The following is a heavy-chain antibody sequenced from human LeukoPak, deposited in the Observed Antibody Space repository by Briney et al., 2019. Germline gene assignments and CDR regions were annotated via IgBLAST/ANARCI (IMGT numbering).Heavy chain of an antibody. D-gene: IGHD3-10*01. V-gene: IGHV3-23*01. CDR3: AKDPISLVRGVITDAFDI. Sequence: GGSLRLSCAASGFTFSSYAMSWVCQAPGKGLEWVSAISGSGGSTYYADSVKGRFTISRDNSKNTLYLQMNSLRAEDTAVYYCAKDPISLVRGVITDAFDIWGQGTMVTVSS. CDR2: ISGSGGST. CDR1: GFTFSSYA. J-gene: IGHJ3*02.